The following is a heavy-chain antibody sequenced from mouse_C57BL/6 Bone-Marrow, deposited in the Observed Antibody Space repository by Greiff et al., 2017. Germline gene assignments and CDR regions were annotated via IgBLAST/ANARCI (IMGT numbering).Heavy chain of an antibody. CDR1: GYTFTSYG. Sequence: VQLQQSGAELARPGASVKLSCKASGYTFTSYGISWVKQRTGQGLEWIGEIYPSSGNTYYNEKFKGKATLTADKSSSTAYMQLRSLTSEDSAVYFCARDSTTVARFAYWGQGTLVTVSA. V-gene: IGHV1-81*01. CDR2: IYPSSGNT. J-gene: IGHJ3*01. D-gene: IGHD1-1*01. CDR3: ARDSTTVARFAY.